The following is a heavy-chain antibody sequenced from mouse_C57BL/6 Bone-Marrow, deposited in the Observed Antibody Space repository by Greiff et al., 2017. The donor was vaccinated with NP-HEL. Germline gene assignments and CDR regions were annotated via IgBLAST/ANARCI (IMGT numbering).Heavy chain of an antibody. Sequence: DQLQQSGPELVKPGASVKIPCKASGYTFTDYNMDWVKQSHGKSLEWIGDINPNNGGTIYNQKFKGKATLTVDKSSSTVYMELRSLTSEDTAVYYCARSGQLAWFAYWGQGTLVTVSA. CDR2: INPNNGGT. CDR3: ARSGQLAWFAY. V-gene: IGHV1-18*01. CDR1: GYTFTDYN. J-gene: IGHJ3*01. D-gene: IGHD3-3*01.